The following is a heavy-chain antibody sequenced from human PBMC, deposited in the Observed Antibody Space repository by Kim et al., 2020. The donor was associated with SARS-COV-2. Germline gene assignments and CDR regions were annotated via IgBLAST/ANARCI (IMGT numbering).Heavy chain of an antibody. J-gene: IGHJ4*02. V-gene: IGHV3-13*04. CDR2: IGTAGDT. CDR3: ARGSRYNWNPGEFDY. Sequence: GGSLRLSCAASGFTFSSYDMHWVRQATGKGLEWVSAIGTAGDTYYPGSVKGRFTISRENAKNSLYLQMNSLRAGDTAVYYCARGSRYNWNPGEFDYWGQGTLVTVSS. CDR1: GFTFSSYD. D-gene: IGHD1-20*01.